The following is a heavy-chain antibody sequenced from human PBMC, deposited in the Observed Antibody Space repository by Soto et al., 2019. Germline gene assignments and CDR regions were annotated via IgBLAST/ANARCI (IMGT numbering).Heavy chain of an antibody. D-gene: IGHD3-10*01. CDR3: ARGSTDSYPGSRIFDF. V-gene: IGHV3-23*01. CDR2: ITDTGGDA. J-gene: IGHJ4*02. Sequence: GGSLRLSCVASGLTFGSRAMSWVRQAPGEGLQWVSTITDTGGDAKYADSVRGRLVISRDNSKKTLYLQMTSLTAEDSAMYFCARGSTDSYPGSRIFDFWGRGTLVTVSS. CDR1: GLTFGSRA.